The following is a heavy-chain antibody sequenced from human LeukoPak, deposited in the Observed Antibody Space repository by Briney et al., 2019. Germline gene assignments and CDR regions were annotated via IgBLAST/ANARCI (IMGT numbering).Heavy chain of an antibody. CDR3: ARDLTGAVFDF. CDR2: ITSDGSST. J-gene: IGHJ4*02. V-gene: IGHV3-74*01. D-gene: IGHD1-26*01. Sequence: PGGSLRLSCAASGFTFSSYWMHWVRQAPGKGLVCVSRITSDGSSTSYADSVRGRFTISRDNAKNTVYLQMNSLRPEDTAVYYCARDLTGAVFDFWGQGTLGAVSS. CDR1: GFTFSSYW.